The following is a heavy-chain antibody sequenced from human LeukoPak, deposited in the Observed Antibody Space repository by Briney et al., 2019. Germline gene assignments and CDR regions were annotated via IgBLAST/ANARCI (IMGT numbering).Heavy chain of an antibody. CDR2: IYPGDSDT. V-gene: IGHV5-51*01. CDR1: GYRFSNYW. D-gene: IGHD3-10*01. CDR3: ATHYYGSGHDLLGDAFDI. Sequence: GESLKISCQGSGYRFSNYWIGWVRQMPGKGLEWMGIIYPGDSDTRYSPSFQGQVTISADKAISTAFLQWSSLKASDTAMYYCATHYYGSGHDLLGDAFDIWGQGTMVTVSS. J-gene: IGHJ3*02.